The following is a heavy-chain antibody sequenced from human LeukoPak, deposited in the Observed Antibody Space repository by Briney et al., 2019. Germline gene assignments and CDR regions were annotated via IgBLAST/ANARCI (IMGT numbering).Heavy chain of an antibody. CDR3: AKVAEVGATGYYYYMDV. CDR1: GFTFSNYW. CDR2: IKEDGREK. V-gene: IGHV3-7*01. J-gene: IGHJ6*03. Sequence: GGSLRLSCAASGFTFSNYWMTWVRQAPGRGLEWVASIKEDGREKYYVDSVKGRFTISRDNSKNTLYLQMNSLRAEDTAVYYCAKVAEVGATGYYYYMDVWGKGTTVTISS. D-gene: IGHD1-26*01.